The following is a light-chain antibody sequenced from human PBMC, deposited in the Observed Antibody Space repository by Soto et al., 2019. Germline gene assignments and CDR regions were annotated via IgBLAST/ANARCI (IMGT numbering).Light chain of an antibody. V-gene: IGLV2-14*01. CDR3: SSYTSSSTRLYV. J-gene: IGLJ1*01. Sequence: QSALTQPASVSGSPGQSITISCTGTSSDVGVYNYVSWYQQHPAKAPKLMIYDVSNRPSGVSNRFSGSKSGNTTSLTISGLQAEDEADYYCSSYTSSSTRLYVFGTGTKLTVL. CDR1: SSDVGVYNY. CDR2: DVS.